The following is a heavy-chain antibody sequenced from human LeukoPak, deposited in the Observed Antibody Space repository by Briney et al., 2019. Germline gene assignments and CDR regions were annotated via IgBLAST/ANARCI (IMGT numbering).Heavy chain of an antibody. D-gene: IGHD5-12*01. J-gene: IGHJ4*02. CDR3: ARDQGYSGYDLEIPAGLG. Sequence: GGSLRLSCAASGFTFSSYWMSWVRQAPGKGLEWVANIKQDGSEKYYVDPVKGRFTISRDNAKNSLYLQMNSLRAEDTAVYYCARDQGYSGYDLEIPAGLGWGQGTLVTVSS. CDR2: IKQDGSEK. CDR1: GFTFSSYW. V-gene: IGHV3-7*01.